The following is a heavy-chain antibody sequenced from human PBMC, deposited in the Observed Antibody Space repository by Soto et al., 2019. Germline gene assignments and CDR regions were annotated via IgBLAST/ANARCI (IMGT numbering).Heavy chain of an antibody. CDR3: ARRAVAGTTYFDY. CDR2: IYYSGST. CDR1: GGSISSSSYY. V-gene: IGHV4-39*01. Sequence: SETLSLTCTVSGGSISSSSYYWGWIRQPPGKGLEWIGSIYYSGSTYYNPSLKSRVTISVDTSKNQFSLKLSSVTAAGTAVYYCARRAVAGTTYFDYWGQGTLVTVSS. J-gene: IGHJ4*02. D-gene: IGHD6-19*01.